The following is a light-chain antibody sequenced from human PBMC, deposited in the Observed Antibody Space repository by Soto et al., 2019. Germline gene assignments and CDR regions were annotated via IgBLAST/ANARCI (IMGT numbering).Light chain of an antibody. CDR1: QTVTRSY. Sequence: EIVLTQSPGTLSLSPGERATLSCRASQTVTRSYLAWYQHKPGQAPRLLIFGASTRATGIPARFSGSGSETEFTLTISSLQSEDFAVYYCQKYNNRPITFGELTRLESK. J-gene: IGKJ5*01. CDR3: QKYNNRPIT. V-gene: IGKV3-15*01. CDR2: GAS.